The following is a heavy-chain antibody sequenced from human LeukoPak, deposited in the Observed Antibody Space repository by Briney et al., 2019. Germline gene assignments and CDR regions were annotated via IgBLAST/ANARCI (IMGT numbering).Heavy chain of an antibody. V-gene: IGHV3-23*01. CDR1: GFTFSSYA. J-gene: IGHJ4*02. Sequence: GGSLRLSCAASGFTFSSYAMSWVRQAPGKGLEWVSAISGSGGSTYYADSVKGRFTISRDNSKNTLYLQMNSLRAEDTAVYYCAKVGRDSSGWYERPEGYHFDYWGQGTLVTVSS. CDR2: ISGSGGST. D-gene: IGHD6-19*01. CDR3: AKVGRDSSGWYERPEGYHFDY.